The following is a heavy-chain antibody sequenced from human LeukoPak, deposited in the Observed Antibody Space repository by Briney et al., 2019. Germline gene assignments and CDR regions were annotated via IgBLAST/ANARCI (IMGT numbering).Heavy chain of an antibody. CDR1: GFTLSSYA. V-gene: IGHV3-30*04. D-gene: IGHD3-22*01. J-gene: IGHJ4*02. Sequence: GGSLRLSCAASGFTLSSYAMHWVRQAPGKGLEWVAVISYDGSNKYYADSVKGRFTISRDNSKNTLYLQMNSLRAEDTAVYYCAREARITMIVVVPPDYWGQGTLVTVSS. CDR2: ISYDGSNK. CDR3: AREARITMIVVVPPDY.